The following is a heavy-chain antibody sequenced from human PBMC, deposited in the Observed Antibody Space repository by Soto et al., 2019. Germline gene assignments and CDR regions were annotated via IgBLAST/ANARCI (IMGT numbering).Heavy chain of an antibody. V-gene: IGHV3-7*01. D-gene: IGHD3-16*01. Sequence: GGSLRLSCAASGFTFSSYWMSWVRQAPGKGLEWVANIKQDGSEKYYVDSVKGRFTISRDNAKNSLYLQMNSLRAEDTAVYYCARSHRGSPDGDCYGMDVWGQGTTVTVSS. CDR3: ARSHRGSPDGDCYGMDV. J-gene: IGHJ6*02. CDR2: IKQDGSEK. CDR1: GFTFSSYW.